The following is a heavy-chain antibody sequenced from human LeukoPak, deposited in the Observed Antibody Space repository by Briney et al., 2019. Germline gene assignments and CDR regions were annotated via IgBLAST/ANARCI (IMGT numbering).Heavy chain of an antibody. V-gene: IGHV4-4*07. D-gene: IGHD3-3*01. CDR1: GGSISGYY. CDR2: IYTSGST. Sequence: SETLSLTCTVSGGSISGYYWSWIRQPAGKGLEWIGRIYTSGSTNYNPSLKSRVIMSVDTSKNQFSLKVRFVTAADTAVYYCARVVVFGVVSSDYYYYYMDVWGKGTTVTVSS. J-gene: IGHJ6*03. CDR3: ARVVVFGVVSSDYYYYYMDV.